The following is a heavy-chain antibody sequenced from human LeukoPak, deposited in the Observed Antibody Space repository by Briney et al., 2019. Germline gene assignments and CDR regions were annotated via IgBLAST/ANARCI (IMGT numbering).Heavy chain of an antibody. Sequence: GGSLRLSCAASGFIFSSYAMSWVRQAPGKGLEWVSTISGSGGSTYYADSVKGRFTISRDNSKNTVYLQMNSLRAEDTAVYYCAKDRPCINDVCHGDFDYWGQGTLVTVSS. D-gene: IGHD2-8*01. V-gene: IGHV3-23*01. CDR1: GFIFSSYA. CDR2: ISGSGGST. J-gene: IGHJ4*02. CDR3: AKDRPCINDVCHGDFDY.